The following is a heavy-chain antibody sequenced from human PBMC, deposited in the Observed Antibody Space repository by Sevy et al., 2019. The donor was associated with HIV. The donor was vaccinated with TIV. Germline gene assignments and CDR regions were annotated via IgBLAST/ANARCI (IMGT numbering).Heavy chain of an antibody. CDR2: IWRDGKNK. J-gene: IGHJ6*02. Sequence: GGSLRLSCVASGFTFRNYGMHWVRQAPGKGLEWVAVIWRDGKNKNYAESVKGRFTIFRDNSKNTLYLEMNSLRVEDTAVFYCARDQGKDAPMDVWGQGTTVTVSS. CDR1: GFTFRNYG. D-gene: IGHD6-13*01. CDR3: ARDQGKDAPMDV. V-gene: IGHV3-33*01.